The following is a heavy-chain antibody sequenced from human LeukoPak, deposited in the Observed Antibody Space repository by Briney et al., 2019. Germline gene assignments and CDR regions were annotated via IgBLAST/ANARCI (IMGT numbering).Heavy chain of an antibody. CDR2: IRSKAYGGTT. D-gene: IGHD3-10*01. Sequence: GRSLRLSCTTSGFTFGDYGRSWVRQAPGKGLEWVGFIRSKAYGGTTENAASVKGRFTISRDDSKSIAYLQMNSLKTEDTAVYYCTGSFGELTFFDYWGLGTLVTVSS. CDR1: GFTFGDYG. CDR3: TGSFGELTFFDY. V-gene: IGHV3-49*04. J-gene: IGHJ4*02.